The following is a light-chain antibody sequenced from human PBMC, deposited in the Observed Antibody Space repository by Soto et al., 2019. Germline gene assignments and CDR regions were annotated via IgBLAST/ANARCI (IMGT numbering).Light chain of an antibody. CDR2: GAS. J-gene: IGKJ3*01. V-gene: IGKV3-15*01. Sequence: ESLMTQYPATVSVSPGERATLSCMASQSISSNLAWYQQKPGQTPRLLIYGASTRATGIPARFRGSGSGTEFTLTISSLQSEDFAVYYCQPYNNWPLFSFGPGTKVDIK. CDR1: QSISSN. CDR3: QPYNNWPLFS.